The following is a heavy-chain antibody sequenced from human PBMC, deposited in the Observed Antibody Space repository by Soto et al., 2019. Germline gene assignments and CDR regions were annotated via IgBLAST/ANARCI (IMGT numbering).Heavy chain of an antibody. J-gene: IGHJ3*02. CDR2: ISGSGGST. CDR3: AKGNSWSPALVLDI. D-gene: IGHD1-7*01. Sequence: GVLRLSCAASGFTFSSYAMNWVRQAPGKGLEWVSAISGSGGSTYYADSEKGRFTISRDSSKNTLYLQMNSLRAEDTAVYYCAKGNSWSPALVLDIWGQGTMVTVSS. CDR1: GFTFSSYA. V-gene: IGHV3-23*01.